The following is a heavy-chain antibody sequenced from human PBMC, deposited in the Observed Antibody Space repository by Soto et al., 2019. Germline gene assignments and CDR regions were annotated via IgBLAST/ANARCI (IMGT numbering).Heavy chain of an antibody. CDR3: SFFFVGSADTGIEFVS. D-gene: IGHD1-26*01. J-gene: IGHJ5*02. CDR2: IYYSEST. CDR1: GGSISSGDYY. V-gene: IGHV4-30-4*01. Sequence: PSKTLSITCTVSGGSISSGDYYWTVIRQPPGKGLEWIGYIYYSESTYYNPSLKSRVTISVDTSKNQFSLKLSSVTAADTAVYYCSFFFVGSADTGIEFVSWGEGIRVSVS.